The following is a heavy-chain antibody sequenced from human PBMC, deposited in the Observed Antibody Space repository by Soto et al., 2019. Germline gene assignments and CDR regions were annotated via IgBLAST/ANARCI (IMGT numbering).Heavy chain of an antibody. D-gene: IGHD2-21*02. V-gene: IGHV3-74*01. CDR2: MNPEETTT. Sequence: GCSLRLSCAASGFSFSRFWLHWVRQAPGKGLVWVSRMNPEETTTNYADSVRGRFTISRDNARNTLYLQMFSLRAEDTAVYYCTRGGDEPLDYFGQGTLVTVSS. CDR3: TRGGDEPLDY. CDR1: GFSFSRFW. J-gene: IGHJ4*02.